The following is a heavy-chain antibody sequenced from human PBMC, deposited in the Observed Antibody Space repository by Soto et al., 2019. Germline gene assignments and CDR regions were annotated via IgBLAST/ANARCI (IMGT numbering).Heavy chain of an antibody. Sequence: NLSETLSLTCTVSGGSIGSGGYYWSWIRQHPGKGLEWIGYIYYSGSTYYNPSLKSRVTISVDTSKNQFSLKLSSVTAADTAVYYCARDIGSESYYSYYYDMDVWGQGTTVTVSS. V-gene: IGHV4-31*03. CDR2: IYYSGST. CDR3: ARDIGSESYYSYYYDMDV. J-gene: IGHJ6*02. D-gene: IGHD3-10*01. CDR1: GGSIGSGGYY.